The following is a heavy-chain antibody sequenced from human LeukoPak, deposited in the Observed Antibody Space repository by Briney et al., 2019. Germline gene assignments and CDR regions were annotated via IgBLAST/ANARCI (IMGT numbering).Heavy chain of an antibody. V-gene: IGHV3-23*01. CDR1: GFIFSSYD. CDR2: ISRAGDRT. Sequence: GGSLRLSCVGSGFIFSSYDMGWVRQAPGKGLEWVSSISRAGDRTYYEDSVKGRFTISRDNSRNTMYLQMNSLRAEDTAVYYCARGESFALDVWGQGIMVTVSS. J-gene: IGHJ3*01. CDR3: ARGESFALDV.